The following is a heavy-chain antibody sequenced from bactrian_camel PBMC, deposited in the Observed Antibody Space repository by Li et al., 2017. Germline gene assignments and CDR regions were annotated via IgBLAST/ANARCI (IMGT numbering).Heavy chain of an antibody. J-gene: IGHJ4*01. CDR3: YARCRIFPSWRDY. CDR1: EFTFSNHD. CDR2: ISSGGGT. Sequence: VQLVESGGGLVQPGGSLRLSCVASEFTFSNHDVSWVRQAPGKGLEWISKISSGGGTSYASSVKGRFTISRDNAKNTVYLQMTSLKPEDTALYYCYARCRIFPSWRDYWGQGTQVTVS. V-gene: IGHV3S40*01. D-gene: IGHD1*01.